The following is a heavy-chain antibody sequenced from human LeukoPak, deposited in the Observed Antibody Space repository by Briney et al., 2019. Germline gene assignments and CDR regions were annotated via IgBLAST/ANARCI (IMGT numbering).Heavy chain of an antibody. Sequence: GGSLRLSCAASGFTFSSYWMSWVPEAPREGREGVANIKQDGSEKYYVDSVKGRFTISRDNAKNSLYLQMNSLRAEDRALYYCASGRQLGYWGQGTLVTVSS. D-gene: IGHD3-16*01. V-gene: IGHV3-7*01. CDR3: ASGRQLGY. J-gene: IGHJ4*02. CDR2: IKQDGSEK. CDR1: GFTFSSYW.